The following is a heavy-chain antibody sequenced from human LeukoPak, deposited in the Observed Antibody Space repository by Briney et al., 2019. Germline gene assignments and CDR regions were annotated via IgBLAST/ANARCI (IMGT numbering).Heavy chain of an antibody. CDR2: INNRGGGT. J-gene: IGHJ4*02. CDR1: GFTFSSFA. D-gene: IGHD1-1*01. V-gene: IGHV3-23*01. CDR3: AREGAGDGGRYHSYFDH. Sequence: GGSLRLSCVDSGFTFSSFAMSWVRQAPGKGREWVSGINNRGGGTFYADSVQGRFTISRDDSKNTLYLEMNSLRAEDTAVYYCAREGAGDGGRYHSYFDHWGQGTLVTVSP.